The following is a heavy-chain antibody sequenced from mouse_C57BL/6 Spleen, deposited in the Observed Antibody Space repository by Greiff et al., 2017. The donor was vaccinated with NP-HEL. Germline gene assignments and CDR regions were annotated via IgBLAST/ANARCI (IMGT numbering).Heavy chain of an antibody. Sequence: VQLQQSGAELVRPGASVTLSCKASGYTFTDYEMHWVKQTPVHGLEWIGAIDPETGGTAYNQKFKGKAILTADKSSSTAYMELRSLTSEDSAVYYCTRSLTTVVPYYFDYWGQGTTLTVSS. CDR3: TRSLTTVVPYYFDY. J-gene: IGHJ2*01. CDR1: GYTFTDYE. V-gene: IGHV1-15*01. CDR2: IDPETGGT. D-gene: IGHD1-1*01.